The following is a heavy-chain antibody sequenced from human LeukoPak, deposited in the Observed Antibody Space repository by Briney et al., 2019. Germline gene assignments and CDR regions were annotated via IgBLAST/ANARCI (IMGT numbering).Heavy chain of an antibody. V-gene: IGHV4-59*08. D-gene: IGHD2-15*01. Sequence: PSETLSLTCTVSGGSISRYYWSWIRQPPGKGLEWIGYIHYSGSPNYNPSLKSRVPISVDAAKHQFSLKLSSVTAAHQAVYYCASPPPDLVVVVARGAEFDYWGQGPLVPVSS. CDR3: ASPPPDLVVVVARGAEFDY. CDR1: GGSISRYY. J-gene: IGHJ4*02. CDR2: IHYSGSP.